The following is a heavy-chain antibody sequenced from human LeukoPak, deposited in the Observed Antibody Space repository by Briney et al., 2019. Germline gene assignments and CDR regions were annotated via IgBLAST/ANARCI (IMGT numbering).Heavy chain of an antibody. V-gene: IGHV1-46*01. CDR2: INPSGGST. J-gene: IGHJ4*02. D-gene: IGHD2-2*01. CDR1: GYTFTSYY. CDR3: ARAGYCSSTSCYQIFDY. Sequence: ASVKVSCKASGYTFTSYYMHWVRQAPGQGLEWMGIINPSGGSTSYAQKFQGRVTVTRDMSTSTVYMELSSLRSEDTAVYYCARAGYCSSTSCYQIFDYWGQGTLVTVSS.